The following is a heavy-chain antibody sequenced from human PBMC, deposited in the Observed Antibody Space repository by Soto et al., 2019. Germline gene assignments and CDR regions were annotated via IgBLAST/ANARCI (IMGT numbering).Heavy chain of an antibody. V-gene: IGHV3-73*02. CDR2: IRSKANSYAT. CDR3: ARGVYDFWNRNPKGLDY. CDR1: GFTFSGSA. J-gene: IGHJ4*02. Sequence: EVQLVESGGGLVQPGGSLKLSCAASGFTFSGSAMHWVRQASGKGLEWVGRIRSKANSYATAHVVSVKGRFTISRDDSRNTAYLQMNSLKTEDTAVYYCARGVYDFWNRNPKGLDYWGQGTVVTVSS. D-gene: IGHD3-3*01.